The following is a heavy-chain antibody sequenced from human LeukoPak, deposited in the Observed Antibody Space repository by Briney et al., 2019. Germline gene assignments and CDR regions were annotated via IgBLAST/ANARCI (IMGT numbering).Heavy chain of an antibody. CDR2: MNPNSGNT. CDR3: AKVSNSWYNYFDF. J-gene: IGHJ4*02. D-gene: IGHD6-13*01. CDR1: GYTFTSYD. V-gene: IGHV1-8*01. Sequence: ASVKVSCKASGYTFTSYDINWVRQATGQELEWMGRMNPNSGNTAYAQKFQGRVAMTRNTAISTAYMELSGLRSEDTAVYYCAKVSNSWYNYFDFWGQGALVTVSS.